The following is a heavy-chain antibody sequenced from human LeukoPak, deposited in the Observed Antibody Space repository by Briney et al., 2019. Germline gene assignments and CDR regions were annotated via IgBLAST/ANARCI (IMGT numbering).Heavy chain of an antibody. CDR1: GDTISSSAYY. J-gene: IGHJ5*02. D-gene: IGHD1-14*01. CDR3: VRYNITSWLYWVDR. V-gene: IGHV4-39*07. CDR2: IYYSGST. Sequence: PSGTLSLTCSVSGDTISSSAYYWAWIRQPPGKGLEWIGSIYYSGSTRYNPSLKSRLSLSVDTSKNQFSLNLSSVTAADTAVYFCVRYNITSWLYWVDRCGQGTLVTVSS.